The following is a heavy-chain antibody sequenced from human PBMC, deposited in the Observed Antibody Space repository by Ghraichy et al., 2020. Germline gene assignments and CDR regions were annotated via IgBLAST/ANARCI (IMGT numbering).Heavy chain of an antibody. CDR1: GFTFDDYG. V-gene: IGHV3-20*01. D-gene: IGHD1-1*01. CDR2: INWNGGST. Sequence: GGSLRLSCAASGFTFDDYGMSWVRQAPGKGLEWVSGINWNGGSTGYADSVKGRFTISRDNAKNSLYLQMNSLRAEDTALYHCARGTGTSYYYYGMDVWGQGTTVTVSS. J-gene: IGHJ6*02. CDR3: ARGTGTSYYYYGMDV.